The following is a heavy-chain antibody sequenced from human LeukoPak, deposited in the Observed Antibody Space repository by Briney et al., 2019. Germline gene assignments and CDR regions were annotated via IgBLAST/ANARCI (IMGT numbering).Heavy chain of an antibody. V-gene: IGHV4-30-4*08. D-gene: IGHD3-22*01. Sequence: SQSLSLTCTVSGGSISSGDYYWSWIRQPPGKGLEWFGYIYYSGSTYYNPSLKCRVTVSVDTTMTRFTLKLRSVLPPHSARSYSATHSSGYDSGNDAVDIWGQGTMVTVSS. J-gene: IGHJ3*02. CDR1: GGSISSGDYY. CDR3: ATHSSGYDSGNDAVDI. CDR2: IYYSGST.